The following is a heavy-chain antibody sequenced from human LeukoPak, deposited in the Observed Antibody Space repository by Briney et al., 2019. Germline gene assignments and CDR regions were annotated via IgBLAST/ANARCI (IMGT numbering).Heavy chain of an antibody. CDR1: GYTFTSYA. CDR2: INAGNGNT. Sequence: RASVKVSCKASGYTFTSYAMHWVRQAPGQRLEWMGWINAGNGNTKYSQKFQGRVTITRDTSASTAYMELSSLRSEDTAVYYCARVSTDILTGHLTFDYWGQGTLVTVSS. J-gene: IGHJ4*02. D-gene: IGHD3-9*01. V-gene: IGHV1-3*01. CDR3: ARVSTDILTGHLTFDY.